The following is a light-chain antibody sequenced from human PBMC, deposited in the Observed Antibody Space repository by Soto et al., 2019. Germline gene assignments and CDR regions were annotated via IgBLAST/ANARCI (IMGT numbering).Light chain of an antibody. CDR1: QSVSNNY. J-gene: IGKJ2*01. V-gene: IGKV3-20*01. CDR3: QQYGNSPGYT. Sequence: EIVLTQSPGTLSLSPGERATLSCRASQSVSNNYLAWYQHKPGQAPRLLIYGASSRATGIPDRFSGSGSGTDFTLTISRLEPEDFAVYYCQQYGNSPGYTFGQGTKLEIK. CDR2: GAS.